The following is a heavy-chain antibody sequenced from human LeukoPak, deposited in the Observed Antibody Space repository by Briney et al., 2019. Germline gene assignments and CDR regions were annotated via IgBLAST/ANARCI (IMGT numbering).Heavy chain of an antibody. J-gene: IGHJ4*02. D-gene: IGHD6-19*01. Sequence: ASVKVSCKTSGYTFATYSINWVRQAPGQGLAWMGWISGYSGSTNYAQKLQGRVTMTTDTSKTTAYMELRSLKSDDTAVYYCARGHSSGRDYYFDTWGQGTLVTVSS. CDR3: ARGHSSGRDYYFDT. CDR2: ISGYSGST. CDR1: GYTFATYS. V-gene: IGHV1-18*01.